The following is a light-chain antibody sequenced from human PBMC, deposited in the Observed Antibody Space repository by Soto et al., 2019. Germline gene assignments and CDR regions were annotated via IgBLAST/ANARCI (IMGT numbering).Light chain of an antibody. CDR2: KAS. V-gene: IGKV1-5*03. J-gene: IGKJ1*01. CDR1: QSISSW. Sequence: DIQMTQSPSTLSASVGDRVTITCRASQSISSWLAWYQQIPGKAPKLLIYKASSLESGVPSRFSGSGSGTEFTLTISSLQPDDFATYYCQQYTTYSTFGQGPK. CDR3: QQYTTYST.